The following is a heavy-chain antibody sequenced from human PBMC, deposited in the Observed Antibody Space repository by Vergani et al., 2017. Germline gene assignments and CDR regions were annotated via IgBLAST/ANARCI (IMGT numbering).Heavy chain of an antibody. CDR3: ARGALWWLRQIDS. J-gene: IGHJ4*02. CDR1: GDSMNTYD. Sequence: QVQLQESGPGLVKPSETLSLTCSVSGDSMNTYDSTWIRQPPGKGLEWIGYIYDSGDTKYNPSLKSRVTMSLDTSKNQFSLNLYSVTAADTAVYYCARGALWWLRQIDSWGQGTLVTVSS. V-gene: IGHV4-59*01. CDR2: IYDSGDT. D-gene: IGHD2-21*01.